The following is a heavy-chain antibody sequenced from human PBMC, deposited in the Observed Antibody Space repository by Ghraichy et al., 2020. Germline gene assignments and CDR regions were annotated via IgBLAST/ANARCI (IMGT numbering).Heavy chain of an antibody. CDR2: ISGSGESI. D-gene: IGHD2-8*02. Sequence: GVLRLSCTASGFIFSNYAMSWVRQTPGKGLEWVSGISGSGESIFYRDSVKGRFRISRDNSENTLYLQMNSLRAEDTAIYYCAKDKEVVVNSIYDYWGQGTLVAVSS. CDR1: GFIFSNYA. J-gene: IGHJ4*02. CDR3: AKDKEVVVNSIYDY. V-gene: IGHV3-23*01.